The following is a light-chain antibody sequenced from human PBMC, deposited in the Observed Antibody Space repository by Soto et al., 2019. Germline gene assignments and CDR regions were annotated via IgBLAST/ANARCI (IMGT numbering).Light chain of an antibody. CDR1: SSNIGGSS. CDR3: SLYTTDSTYV. CDR2: TNS. J-gene: IGLJ1*01. V-gene: IGLV1-44*01. Sequence: QSVLTQPPSASGTPEQRVTISCSGSSSNIGGSSVNWYQHLPGTAPKLLIYTNSRRPSGVPDRFSGSKSGNSASLTISGLQAEDEAEYYCSLYTTDSTYVFGNGTTVTVL.